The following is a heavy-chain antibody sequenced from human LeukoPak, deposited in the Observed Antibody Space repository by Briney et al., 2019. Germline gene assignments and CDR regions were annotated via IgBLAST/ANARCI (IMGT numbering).Heavy chain of an antibody. D-gene: IGHD5-24*01. J-gene: IGHJ4*02. CDR3: ARRGGDDYNRRFDY. V-gene: IGHV4-39*01. CDR2: VNYNGNT. CDR1: GASIRSSTYY. Sequence: SGTLSLTCTVSGASIRSSTYYWGWIRQPPGKGLEWIGHVNYNGNTYYNPSLKSRVTISVDTSKNQFSLKLTSVTAADTAVYYCARRGGDDYNRRFDYWGQGTLVTVSS.